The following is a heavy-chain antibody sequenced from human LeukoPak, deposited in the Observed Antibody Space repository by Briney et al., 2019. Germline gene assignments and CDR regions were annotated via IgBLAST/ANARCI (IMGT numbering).Heavy chain of an antibody. J-gene: IGHJ4*02. CDR2: IKQDGSEK. Sequence: GGSLRLSCAASGFTFSTYWMSWVRQAPGKGLEWVANIKQDGSEKYYVDSVKGRFTISRDNAKNSLYLQMNSLRAEDTAVYYCARVLHKRNYDSSGYYVYWGQGTLVTVSS. V-gene: IGHV3-7*04. D-gene: IGHD3-22*01. CDR1: GFTFSTYW. CDR3: ARVLHKRNYDSSGYYVY.